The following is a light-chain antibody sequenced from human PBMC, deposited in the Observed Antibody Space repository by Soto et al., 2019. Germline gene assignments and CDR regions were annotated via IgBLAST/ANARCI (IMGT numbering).Light chain of an antibody. CDR1: QSISSW. V-gene: IGKV1-5*03. Sequence: IQMTQSPSTLSASVGDRVTITCRASQSISSWLAWYQQKPGKAPKLLIYKASSLESGVPSRFSGSGSGTEFTFTISSLQPDDFATYYCQQYNSYWTFGQGTKVEIK. J-gene: IGKJ1*01. CDR3: QQYNSYWT. CDR2: KAS.